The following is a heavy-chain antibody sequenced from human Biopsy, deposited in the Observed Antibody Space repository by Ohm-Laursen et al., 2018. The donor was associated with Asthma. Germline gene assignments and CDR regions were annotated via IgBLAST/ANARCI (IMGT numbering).Heavy chain of an antibody. J-gene: IGHJ4*02. V-gene: IGHV3-9*01. CDR2: IIWNGARV. Sequence: SLRLSCTASGFVFDDYALHWVRQTPGKGLEWVSSIIWNGARVGYADAVKGRFTISRDNAKNSLYLQMNTLKTEDTAIYFCAKASSSGWSAPLDYWGQGMLVTVSS. CDR3: AKASSSGWSAPLDY. D-gene: IGHD6-19*01. CDR1: GFVFDDYA.